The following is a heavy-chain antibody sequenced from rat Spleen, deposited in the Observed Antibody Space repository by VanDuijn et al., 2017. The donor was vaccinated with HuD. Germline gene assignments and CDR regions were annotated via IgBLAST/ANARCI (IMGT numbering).Heavy chain of an antibody. D-gene: IGHD5-1*01. CDR3: ARAPGNGYVMDA. CDR1: GFSLTSFN. Sequence: QVQLKESGPGLVQPSPTLSLTCTVSGFSLTSFNVHWVRQPPGKGLEWMGVMWRGGSTEYNSALKSRLRISRDTSKNHIFLKMNSLQNEDTATYHCARAPGNGYVMDAWGQGASVTVSS. CDR2: MWRGGST. V-gene: IGHV2-30*01. J-gene: IGHJ4*01.